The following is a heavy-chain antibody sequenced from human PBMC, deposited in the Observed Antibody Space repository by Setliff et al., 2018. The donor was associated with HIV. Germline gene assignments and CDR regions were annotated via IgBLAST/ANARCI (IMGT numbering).Heavy chain of an antibody. D-gene: IGHD2-8*01. Sequence: SETLSLTCTVSGGSITSNDHFWAWVRQSPGKGLEWIGSVYYSGSTFQNPSLKSRVTLSVDTSKDQFSLKLSSVTAEDTAVYYCARVYPSGNGPWDGFDIWGQGTMVT. CDR1: GGSITSNDHF. CDR3: ARVYPSGNGPWDGFDI. V-gene: IGHV4-39*01. CDR2: VYYSGST. J-gene: IGHJ3*02.